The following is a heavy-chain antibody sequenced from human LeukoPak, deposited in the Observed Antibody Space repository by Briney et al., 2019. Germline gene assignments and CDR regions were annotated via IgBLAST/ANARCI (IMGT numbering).Heavy chain of an antibody. D-gene: IGHD5-24*01. CDR2: IYPGDSDT. V-gene: IGHV5-51*01. CDR3: ARHRRDGYKRTNWFDP. Sequence: GESLKISCKGSGYSFTSYWIGWVRQMPGKGLEWMGIIYPGDSDTRYSPSFQGQVTISADKSISTAHLQWSSLKASDTAMYYCARHRRDGYKRTNWFDPWGQGTLVTVSS. J-gene: IGHJ5*02. CDR1: GYSFTSYW.